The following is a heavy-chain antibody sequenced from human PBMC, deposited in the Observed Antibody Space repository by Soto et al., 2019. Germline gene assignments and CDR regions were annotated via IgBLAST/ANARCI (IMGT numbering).Heavy chain of an antibody. D-gene: IGHD6-19*01. V-gene: IGHV4-34*01. CDR1: GGSFSGYY. CDR3: ARVLAVAGTPLFDY. CDR2: INHSGST. Sequence: SETLPLTCAVYGGSFSGYYWSWIRQPPGKGLEWIGEINHSGSTNYNPSLKSRVTISVDTSKNQFSLKLSSVTAADTAVYYCARVLAVAGTPLFDYWGQGTLVTVSS. J-gene: IGHJ4*02.